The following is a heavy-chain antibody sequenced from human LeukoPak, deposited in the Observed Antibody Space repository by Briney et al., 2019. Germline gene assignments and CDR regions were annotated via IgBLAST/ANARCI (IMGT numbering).Heavy chain of an antibody. Sequence: GGSLRLSCTASGFTFSKHEMTWVRQAPGKGLEWVSYISSSDSTVYFADSVKGRFTISRDNAKNSLYLQMNSLRAEDAAIYYCARDRGLTLFYYGLDVWGQGTTVTESS. CDR2: ISSSDSTV. V-gene: IGHV3-48*03. D-gene: IGHD3-9*01. CDR3: ARDRGLTLFYYGLDV. CDR1: GFTFSKHE. J-gene: IGHJ6*02.